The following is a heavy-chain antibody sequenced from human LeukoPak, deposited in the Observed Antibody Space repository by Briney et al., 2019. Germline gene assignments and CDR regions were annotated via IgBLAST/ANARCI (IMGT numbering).Heavy chain of an antibody. J-gene: IGHJ6*02. CDR1: GGSIINYY. CDR3: ARAPLVVVPAAIEGYYYYGMDV. D-gene: IGHD2-2*02. CDR2: IYYSGST. Sequence: PSETLALTCTVSGGSIINYYWSWIRQPPGKGLEWIGYIYYSGSTNYNPSLKSRVTISVDTSKNQFSLKLSSVTAADTAVYYCARAPLVVVPAAIEGYYYYGMDVWGQGTTVTVSS. V-gene: IGHV4-59*01.